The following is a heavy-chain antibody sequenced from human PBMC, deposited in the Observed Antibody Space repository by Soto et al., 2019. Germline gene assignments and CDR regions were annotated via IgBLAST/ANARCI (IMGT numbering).Heavy chain of an antibody. CDR1: GYTFTSYG. Sequence: GASVKVSCKASGYTFTSYGISWVRQAPGQGLEWMGWISAYNGNTNYAQKLQGRVTMTTDTSTSTAYMELRSLRSDDTAVYYCARTGRRIVGASHWFDPWGQGTLVTVSS. CDR3: ARTGRRIVGASHWFDP. V-gene: IGHV1-18*01. D-gene: IGHD1-26*01. CDR2: ISAYNGNT. J-gene: IGHJ5*02.